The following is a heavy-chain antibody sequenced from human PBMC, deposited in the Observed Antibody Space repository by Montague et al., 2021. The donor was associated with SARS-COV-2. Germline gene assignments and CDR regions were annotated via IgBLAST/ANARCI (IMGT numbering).Heavy chain of an antibody. CDR2: INHSGST. Sequence: SETLSLTCAVSGGSFSGYYWSWIRQPPGKGLEWIGEINHSGSTKYNPSLKSRVSMSVDTSWNQFSLRLTSVTAAGTAIYYCARRGSGRSDLAYWGQGTLVTVSS. CDR1: GGSFSGYY. J-gene: IGHJ4*02. D-gene: IGHD1-26*01. V-gene: IGHV4-34*01. CDR3: ARRGSGRSDLAY.